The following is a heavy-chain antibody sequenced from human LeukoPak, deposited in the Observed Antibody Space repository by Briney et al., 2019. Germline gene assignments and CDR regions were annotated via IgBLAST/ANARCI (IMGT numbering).Heavy chain of an antibody. J-gene: IGHJ4*02. V-gene: IGHV1-18*01. CDR1: GYPFTNHG. D-gene: IGHD2/OR15-2a*01. Sequence: ASVKVSCKTSGYPFTNHGVSWVRQAPGQGLEWMGWTNANSGDTNYAQRFQGRLTMTTDTSTTTAYMELRSLSSDDTAVYYCARDWPIVIADYWGQGTLVTVSS. CDR2: TNANSGDT. CDR3: ARDWPIVIADY.